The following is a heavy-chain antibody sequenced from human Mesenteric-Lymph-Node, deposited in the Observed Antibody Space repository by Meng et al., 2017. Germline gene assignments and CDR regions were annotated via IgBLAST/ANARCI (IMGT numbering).Heavy chain of an antibody. J-gene: IGHJ4*02. CDR1: GGSISSSNW. V-gene: IGHV4-4*02. CDR2: IYHSGST. D-gene: IGHD2-2*01. CDR3: ASGRKYCSSTSCYGQFDY. Sequence: QVQLQGSGPGLVKPSGTLSLPCAVPGGSISSSNWWSWVRQPPGKGLEWIGEIYHSGSTNYNPSLKSRVTISVDKSKNQFSLKLSSVTAADTAVYYCASGRKYCSSTSCYGQFDYWGQGTLVTVSS.